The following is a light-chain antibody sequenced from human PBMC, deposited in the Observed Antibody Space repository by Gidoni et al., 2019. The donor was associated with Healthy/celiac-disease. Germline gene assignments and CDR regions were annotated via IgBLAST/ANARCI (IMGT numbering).Light chain of an antibody. J-gene: IGKJ2*01. V-gene: IGKV3-15*01. CDR1: QSVNSN. Sequence: EIVMTQSPATLSVSPGERATLSCRASQSVNSNLAWYQQKPGQAPRLLIYGASTRATGIPARFSGSGSGTECTLTISSLQSEDFAVYYCKKYNNWPRRNTFGQGTKLEIK. CDR3: KKYNNWPRRNT. CDR2: GAS.